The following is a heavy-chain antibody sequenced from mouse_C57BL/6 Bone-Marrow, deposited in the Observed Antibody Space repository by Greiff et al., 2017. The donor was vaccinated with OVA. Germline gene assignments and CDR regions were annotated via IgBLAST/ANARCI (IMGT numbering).Heavy chain of an antibody. CDR3: TRLFITTEDWYFDV. J-gene: IGHJ1*03. Sequence: VQLQQSGAELVRPGASVTLSCKASGYTFTDYEMHWVKPTPVHGLEWIGAIDPETGGTAYNQKFTGKAILTADKSSSTAYMELRSLTSEDSAVYYCTRLFITTEDWYFDVWGTGTTVTVSS. V-gene: IGHV1-15*01. CDR1: GYTFTDYE. CDR2: IDPETGGT. D-gene: IGHD1-1*01.